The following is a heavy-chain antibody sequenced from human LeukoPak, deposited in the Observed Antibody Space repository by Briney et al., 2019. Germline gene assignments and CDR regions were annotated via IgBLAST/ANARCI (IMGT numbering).Heavy chain of an antibody. CDR1: GFTFSNYE. Sequence: PGGSLRLSCVASGFTFSNYEMNWARQAPGNGLELISYIYNSGSTKDNADSVKGRFTISRDNSKNTLYFQMNSLRAEDTAIYYCAKNFYASGSYYYYYYMDVWGKGTTVTISS. V-gene: IGHV3-48*03. D-gene: IGHD3-10*01. J-gene: IGHJ6*03. CDR3: AKNFYASGSYYYYYYMDV. CDR2: IYNSGSTK.